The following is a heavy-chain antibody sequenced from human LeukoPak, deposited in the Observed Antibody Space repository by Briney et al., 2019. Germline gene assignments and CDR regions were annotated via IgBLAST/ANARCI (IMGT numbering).Heavy chain of an antibody. D-gene: IGHD3-22*01. CDR1: GGSISGYY. V-gene: IGHV4-4*07. CDR2: IYISGST. J-gene: IGHJ4*02. Sequence: SETLSLTCTVSGGSISGYYCSWIRQPAGKGLEWIGRIYISGSTNDNPSLKSRVTMSVDRSKNQFSLKLNSVTAADTAVYYCARDRGGYYYYFDYWSQGTLVTVSS. CDR3: ARDRGGYYYYFDY.